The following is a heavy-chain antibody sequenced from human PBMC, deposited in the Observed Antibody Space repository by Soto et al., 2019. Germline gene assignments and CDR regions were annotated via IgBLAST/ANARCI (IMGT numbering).Heavy chain of an antibody. V-gene: IGHV1-46*03. Sequence: QAQLVQSGAEVKKPGASVKVSCKAIGYGFTRHYIHWVRQAPGQGLEWMGPIFPGGVNIAYAQKFQGRVTMTKETSTSTVYMELNSLTSEDTAVYYCARDQSWHDLGWWFDAWGQGTLVTVSS. CDR1: GYGFTRHY. CDR2: IFPGGVNI. J-gene: IGHJ5*02. CDR3: ARDQSWHDLGWWFDA. D-gene: IGHD1-1*01.